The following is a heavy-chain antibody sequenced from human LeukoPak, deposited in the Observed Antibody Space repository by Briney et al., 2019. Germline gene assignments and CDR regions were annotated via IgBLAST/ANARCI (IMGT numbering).Heavy chain of an antibody. J-gene: IGHJ4*02. D-gene: IGHD3-22*01. Sequence: GGSLRLSCAASGFTFSSYEMNWVRQAPGKGLEWVSYISSSGSTIYYADSVKGRFTISRDNSKNTLYLQMNSLRAEDTAVYYCAKDENYYDSSGYLDYWGQGTLVTVSS. V-gene: IGHV3-48*03. CDR2: ISSSGSTI. CDR1: GFTFSSYE. CDR3: AKDENYYDSSGYLDY.